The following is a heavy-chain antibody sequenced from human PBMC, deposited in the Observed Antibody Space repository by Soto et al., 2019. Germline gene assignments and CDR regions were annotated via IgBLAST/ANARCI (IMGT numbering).Heavy chain of an antibody. V-gene: IGHV3-33*08. J-gene: IGHJ4*02. CDR1: GFTFSSYD. CDR2: IWYDASNK. CDR3: ARGGPKYGSGSYYLDY. Sequence: GGSLRLSCAASGFTFSSYDMHWVRQAPGKGLEWVAVIWYDASNKYYADSVQGRFTISRDNSKNTLYLQMNSLRAEDTAVYYCARGGPKYGSGSYYLDYWGQGTLVTVSS. D-gene: IGHD3-10*01.